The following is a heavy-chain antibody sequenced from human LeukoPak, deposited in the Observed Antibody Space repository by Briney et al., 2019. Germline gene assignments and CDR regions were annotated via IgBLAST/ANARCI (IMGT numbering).Heavy chain of an antibody. CDR2: IYPSGNT. CDR3: ARDREYSGSYFWLDP. J-gene: IGHJ5*02. D-gene: IGHD1-26*01. CDR1: GASISSYY. V-gene: IGHV4-4*07. Sequence: SETLSLTCTVSGASISSYYWSWIRQPAGEGLEWIGRIYPSGNTNYNPSLKSRVTMSVDTSKKQFSLKLSSVTAADTAVYYCARDREYSGSYFWLDPWGLGTLVTVSS.